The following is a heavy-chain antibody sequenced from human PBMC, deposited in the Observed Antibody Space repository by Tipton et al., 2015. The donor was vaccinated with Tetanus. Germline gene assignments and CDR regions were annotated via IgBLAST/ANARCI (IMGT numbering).Heavy chain of an antibody. CDR3: ARANYDFPKKGPFDS. CDR1: GGSVRSGSYY. V-gene: IGHV4-61*01. D-gene: IGHD3-3*01. Sequence: TLSLTCTVSGGSVRSGSYYWNWIRQSPGKGLEWLGYISYSGRTNSNYSLKSRITISQDTSKNQFSLKLTSVTAADTAVYYCARANYDFPKKGPFDSWGQGTQVIVSS. J-gene: IGHJ4*02. CDR2: ISYSGRT.